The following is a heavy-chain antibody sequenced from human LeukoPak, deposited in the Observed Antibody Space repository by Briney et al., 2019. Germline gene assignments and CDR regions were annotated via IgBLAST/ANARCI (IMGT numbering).Heavy chain of an antibody. D-gene: IGHD3-22*01. CDR2: ISYDGSNK. J-gene: IGHJ1*01. CDR1: GFTFSSYA. CDR3: ARGVPHSITVIVWSGDDIDPSEYFQH. Sequence: GGSLRLSCAASGFTFSSYAMHWVRQAPGKGLEWVAVISYDGSNKYYADSVKGRFTISRDNSKNTLYLQMNSLRAEDTAVYYCARGVPHSITVIVWSGDDIDPSEYFQHWGQGTLVTVSS. V-gene: IGHV3-30-3*01.